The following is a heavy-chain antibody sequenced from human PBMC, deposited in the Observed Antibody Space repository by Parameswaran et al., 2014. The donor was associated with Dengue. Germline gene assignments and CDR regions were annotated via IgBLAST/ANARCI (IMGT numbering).Heavy chain of an antibody. V-gene: IGHV2-5*02. CDR2: IYWDDDK. CDR1: GFSLSTTGLG. J-gene: IGHJ4*02. D-gene: IGHD1-1*01. CDR3: AHKPCSSLNCEDYFDY. Sequence: LPGSGPTLVKPTQTLTLTCTFSGFSLSTTGLGVGWIRQPPGKALEWLALIYWDDDKRYTPSLQSRLTITKDTSKNQVVFRMTNMDPVDTGTYYCAHKPCSSLNCEDYFDYWGQGTLVTVSS.